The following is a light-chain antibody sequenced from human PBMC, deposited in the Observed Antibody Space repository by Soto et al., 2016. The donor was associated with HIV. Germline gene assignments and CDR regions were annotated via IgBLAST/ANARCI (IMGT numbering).Light chain of an antibody. J-gene: IGLJ2*01. CDR2: DDR. CDR1: NIGSKS. V-gene: IGLV3-21*04. Sequence: SYVVTQPPSVSVAPGKTARITCGADNIGSKSVHWYQQKPGQAPVLVIYDDRDRPSGIPEQFSGSNSGNTATLTITSVEAGDEADYYCQVWDSSTDHVIFSGGTRLTVL. CDR3: QVWDSSTDHVI.